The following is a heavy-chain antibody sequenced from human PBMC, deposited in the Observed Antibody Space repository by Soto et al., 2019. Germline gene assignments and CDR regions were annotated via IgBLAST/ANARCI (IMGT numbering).Heavy chain of an antibody. V-gene: IGHV3-74*01. J-gene: IGHJ4*02. CDR3: AKEITSCCYPGLDS. CDR1: GFTFSSFW. D-gene: IGHD2-2*01. Sequence: PGGSLRLSCAVSGFTFSSFWMHWVRQAPGEGLVWVSRINTDGSSTSYADSVKGRFTISRDNAKNTLYLQMNSLRVEDTAMYYCAKEITSCCYPGLDSWGQGTPVTVSS. CDR2: INTDGSST.